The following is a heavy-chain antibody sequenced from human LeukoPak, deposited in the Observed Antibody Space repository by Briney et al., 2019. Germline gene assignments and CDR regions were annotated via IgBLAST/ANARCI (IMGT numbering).Heavy chain of an antibody. CDR1: GSRFTSYW. CDR2: IYPGDSDT. Sequence: GESLKISCKGSGSRFTSYWIGWVRQMPGKGLEWMGIIYPGDSDTRYSPSFQGQVTISADKSISTAYLQWSSLKASDTAMYYCARHERLSGSYHRACLVYWGQGTLVTVSS. CDR3: ARHERLSGSYHRACLVY. D-gene: IGHD1-26*01. J-gene: IGHJ4*02. V-gene: IGHV5-51*01.